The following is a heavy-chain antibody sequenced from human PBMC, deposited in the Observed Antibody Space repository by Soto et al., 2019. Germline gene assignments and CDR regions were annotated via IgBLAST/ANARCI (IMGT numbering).Heavy chain of an antibody. CDR1: GFSFSVYH. CDR3: ARDRDDSGAYSNPHGMAV. CDR2: ISGTGSIK. V-gene: IGHV3-11*01. D-gene: IGHD3-22*01. J-gene: IGHJ6*02. Sequence: QVQLVESGGGLVKHGGSLRLSCAASGFSFSVYHMTWIRQAPGKGLEWVSYISGTGSIKYYADSVEGRFTVSRDNAKNSLSLPMHSLRVEDTAVYYCARDRDDSGAYSNPHGMAVWGQGTTVTVSS.